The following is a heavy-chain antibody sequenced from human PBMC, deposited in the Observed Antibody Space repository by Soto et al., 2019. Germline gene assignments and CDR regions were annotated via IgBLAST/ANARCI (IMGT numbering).Heavy chain of an antibody. D-gene: IGHD3-10*01. CDR1: GGTFSSSA. J-gene: IGHJ4*02. V-gene: IGHV1-69*06. CDR3: TRGVPSNAYFDY. Sequence: QVRLVQSGAEVKKPGSSVKVSCKASGGTFSSSALNWVRQAPGQGLEWMGGIIPMLGTANYAQKFQGRVTITVHKSTKTAYMELSSLRSEDTAVYYCTRGVPSNAYFDYWGQGTLVTVSS. CDR2: IIPMLGTA.